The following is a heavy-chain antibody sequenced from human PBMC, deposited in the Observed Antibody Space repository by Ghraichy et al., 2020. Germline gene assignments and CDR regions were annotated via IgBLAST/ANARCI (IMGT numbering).Heavy chain of an antibody. D-gene: IGHD1-26*01. CDR1: GYTFTGYY. CDR3: ARDRGGSYAYYGMDV. V-gene: IGHV1-2*02. J-gene: IGHJ6*02. CDR2: INPNSGGT. Sequence: ASVKVSCKASGYTFTGYYMHWVRQAPGQGLEWMGWINPNSGGTNYAQKFQGRVTMTRDTSISTAYMELSRLRSDDTAVYYCARDRGGSYAYYGMDVWGQGTTVTVSS.